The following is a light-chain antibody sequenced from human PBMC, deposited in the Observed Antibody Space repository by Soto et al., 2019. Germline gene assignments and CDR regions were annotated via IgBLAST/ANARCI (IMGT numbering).Light chain of an antibody. Sequence: EIVLTQSPGTLSLSPGERATLSCRASQTVSISYLAWYQQKPGQAPRLLIYGASSRATDIPDRFSGSGSGTDFTLTISRLKPEDFAVYYCQQYGSSPRTFGQGTKVDIK. J-gene: IGKJ1*01. CDR3: QQYGSSPRT. CDR1: QTVSISY. V-gene: IGKV3-20*01. CDR2: GAS.